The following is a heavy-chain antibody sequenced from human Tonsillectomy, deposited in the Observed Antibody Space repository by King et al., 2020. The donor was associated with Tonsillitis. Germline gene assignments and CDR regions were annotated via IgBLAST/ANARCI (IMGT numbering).Heavy chain of an antibody. CDR1: GFTFSSYS. Sequence: VQLVESGGGLVKPGGSLRLSCAASGFTFSSYSMNWVRQAPGKGLEWVSSISSSSTYICSADSVKGRFTISRDNAKNSLYLQMNSLRAEDTAVYYCARDDGDLQFPLDYWGQGTLVTVSS. V-gene: IGHV3-21*01. D-gene: IGHD4-17*01. CDR3: ARDDGDLQFPLDY. J-gene: IGHJ4*02. CDR2: ISSSSTYI.